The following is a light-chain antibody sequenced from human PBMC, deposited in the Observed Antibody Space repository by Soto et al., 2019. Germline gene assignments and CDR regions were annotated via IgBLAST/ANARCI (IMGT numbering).Light chain of an antibody. CDR2: KAS. V-gene: IGKV1-5*03. Sequence: DIQMTQSPSTLSASVGDRVTITCRASQSIGSWLAWFQQKPGKAPKLLIYKASSLESGVPSRFSGSGSGTEFSLTISSLQPDDFAIYYCQQYNTYWTFGQGTKVDI. CDR1: QSIGSW. CDR3: QQYNTYWT. J-gene: IGKJ1*01.